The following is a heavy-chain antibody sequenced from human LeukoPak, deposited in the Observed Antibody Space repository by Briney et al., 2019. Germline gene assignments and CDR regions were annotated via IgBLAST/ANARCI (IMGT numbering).Heavy chain of an antibody. CDR1: GGSFSGYY. CDR2: INHSGST. Sequence: SETLSLTCAVYGGSFSGYYWSWIRQPPGKGLEWIGEINHSGSTNYNPSLKSRVTISVDTSKNQFSLKLSSVTAADTAVYYCARVRYYDYVWGSFPTKGDAFDIWGQGTMVTVSS. V-gene: IGHV4-34*01. CDR3: ARVRYYDYVWGSFPTKGDAFDI. J-gene: IGHJ3*02. D-gene: IGHD3-16*01.